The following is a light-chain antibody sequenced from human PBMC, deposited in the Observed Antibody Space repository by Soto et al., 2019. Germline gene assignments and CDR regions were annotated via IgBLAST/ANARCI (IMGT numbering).Light chain of an antibody. V-gene: IGKV3-20*01. J-gene: IGKJ5*01. Sequence: EIVLTQSPCTLSSSEGDRATLSCRASQSLTNNYLAWYQQKPGQAPRLLFHGASSRAAGIPDRFSGSGSGTDFTLTISRLEPEDVAVYYCQQYGNSPPDTFGQGTR. CDR3: QQYGNSPPDT. CDR1: QSLTNNY. CDR2: GAS.